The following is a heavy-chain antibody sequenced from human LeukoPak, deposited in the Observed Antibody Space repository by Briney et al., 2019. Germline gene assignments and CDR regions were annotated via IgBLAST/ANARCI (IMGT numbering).Heavy chain of an antibody. D-gene: IGHD4-17*01. V-gene: IGHV3-23*01. Sequence: PGGSLRLSCAASGFTFSNYAMSWVRQAPGKGLEWVSTISNSGDATYYADSVKGRFTISRDNSKNTLYLQMNSLRAEDTAVYYCARGVYGAYFDFWGQGTLVTVSS. CDR1: GFTFSNYA. CDR3: ARGVYGAYFDF. CDR2: ISNSGDAT. J-gene: IGHJ4*02.